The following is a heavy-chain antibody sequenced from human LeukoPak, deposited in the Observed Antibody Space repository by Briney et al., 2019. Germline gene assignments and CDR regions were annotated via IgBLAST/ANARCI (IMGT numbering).Heavy chain of an antibody. CDR3: ARLPDYPYYFDY. V-gene: IGHV4-59*08. CDR2: IYYSGST. D-gene: IGHD4-11*01. CDR1: GGSISSYY. Sequence: SETLSLTCTVSGGSISSYYWSWIRQPPGKGLEGIGYIYYSGSTNYNPSLKSRVTISVDTSKDQFSLKLSSVTAADTAVYYCARLPDYPYYFDYWGQGTLVTVSS. J-gene: IGHJ4*02.